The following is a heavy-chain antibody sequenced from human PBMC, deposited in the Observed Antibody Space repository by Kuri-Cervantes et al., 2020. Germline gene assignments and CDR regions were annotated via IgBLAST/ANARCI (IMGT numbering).Heavy chain of an antibody. CDR2: IKQDGSEK. J-gene: IGHJ4*02. D-gene: IGHD3-10*01. Sequence: GVLKISCAASGFTFSSYWMSWVRQAPGKGLEWVANIKQDGSEKYYVDSVKGRFTISRNNSRNTLYLQMNSLRAEDTAVYSCARDEGSGSHYKVLLYWGQGTLVTVSS. CDR3: ARDEGSGSHYKVLLY. V-gene: IGHV3-7*03. CDR1: GFTFSSYW.